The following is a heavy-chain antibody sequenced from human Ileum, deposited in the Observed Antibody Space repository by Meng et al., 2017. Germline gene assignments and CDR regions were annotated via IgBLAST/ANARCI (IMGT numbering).Heavy chain of an antibody. CDR1: GYTFTSYG. CDR3: ARDRTPYNWNDVRYGMDV. J-gene: IGHJ6*02. D-gene: IGHD1-20*01. CDR2: ISAYNGNT. Sequence: ASVKVSCKASGYTFTSYGISWVRQAPGQGLEWMGWISAYNGNTNYAQKLQGRVTMTTDTSTGTAYMELRSLRSDDTAVYYCARDRTPYNWNDVRYGMDVWGQGTTVTVSS. V-gene: IGHV1-18*01.